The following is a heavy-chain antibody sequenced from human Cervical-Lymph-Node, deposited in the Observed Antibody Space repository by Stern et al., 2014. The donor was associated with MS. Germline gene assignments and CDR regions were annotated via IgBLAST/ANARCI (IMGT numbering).Heavy chain of an antibody. CDR1: GFTFSSYG. Sequence: VQLVESGGGVVQPGRSLRLSCAASGFTFSSYGMHWVRQAPGKGLEWVAVISYDGSNKYYADSVKGRFTISRDNSKNTLYLQMNSLRAEDTAVYYCAKSSSPSHHYYYGMDVWGQGTTVTVSS. V-gene: IGHV3-30*18. J-gene: IGHJ6*02. CDR2: ISYDGSNK. CDR3: AKSSSPSHHYYYGMDV. D-gene: IGHD6-6*01.